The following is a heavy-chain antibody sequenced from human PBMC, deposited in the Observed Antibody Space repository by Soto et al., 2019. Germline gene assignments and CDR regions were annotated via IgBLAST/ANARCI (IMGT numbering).Heavy chain of an antibody. Sequence: SVKVSCKASRVAFSKFIVTWVRQAPGLGLEWVGGIIPIFGTANYAQKFQGRVTITADESTSTSYMEVNNLRSEDTAVYYCAKVGYSSPMGYYYGMDVWGQGTTVTVSS. CDR2: IIPIFGTA. CDR3: AKVGYSSPMGYYYGMDV. D-gene: IGHD6-19*01. V-gene: IGHV1-69*13. CDR1: RVAFSKFI. J-gene: IGHJ6*02.